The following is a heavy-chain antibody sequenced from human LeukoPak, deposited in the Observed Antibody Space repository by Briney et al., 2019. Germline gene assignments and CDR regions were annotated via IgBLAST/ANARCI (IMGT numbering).Heavy chain of an antibody. CDR1: GFTFSGYW. J-gene: IGHJ4*02. Sequence: GGSLRLSCAASGFTFSGYWMSWVRQAPGEGLEWVAKINQDGTEKAYVDSVRGRFTISRDNAKNTLYLQMNSLRGEDTAVYYCARDYKWGYFDYWGQGTLVTVSS. D-gene: IGHD1-20*01. V-gene: IGHV3-7*01. CDR3: ARDYKWGYFDY. CDR2: INQDGTEK.